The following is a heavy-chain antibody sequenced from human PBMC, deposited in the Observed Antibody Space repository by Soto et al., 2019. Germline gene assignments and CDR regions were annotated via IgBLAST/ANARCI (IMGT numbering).Heavy chain of an antibody. V-gene: IGHV1-69*02. J-gene: IGHJ4*02. CDR3: VNPPRY. Sequence: QVQLVQSGAEVTKPGSSVKVSCKASGGTFSSYTISWVRQAPGQGLEWMGRIIPISGIANHAQKFQGRVTITADKAPGTASMELSSLRSENTGVYYCVNPPRYWGQGTLVTASA. CDR1: GGTFSSYT. CDR2: IIPISGIA.